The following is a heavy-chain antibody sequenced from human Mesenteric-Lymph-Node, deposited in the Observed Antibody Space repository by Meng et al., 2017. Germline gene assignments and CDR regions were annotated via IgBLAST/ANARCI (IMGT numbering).Heavy chain of an antibody. V-gene: IGHV4-4*02. J-gene: IGHJ4*02. CDR1: GGSISSSNW. CDR3: ARDPTGGEDHQRV. D-gene: IGHD1-14*01. CDR2: IYHSGIT. Sequence: QVQLQEPGPGLVKPSETLSPTCAVSGGSISSSNWWSWVRQPPGKGLEWIGKIYHSGITIYNPSLKSRVTMSVDNSKNQFSLKLNSMTAADTAVYYCARDPTGGEDHQRVWGQGTLVTVFS.